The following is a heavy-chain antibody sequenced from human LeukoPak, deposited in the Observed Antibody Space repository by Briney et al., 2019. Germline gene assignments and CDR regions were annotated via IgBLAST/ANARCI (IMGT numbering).Heavy chain of an antibody. CDR2: VSYDGSNK. D-gene: IGHD6-13*01. CDR3: AGSAAGSFGWFDP. J-gene: IGHJ5*02. CDR1: GFTFSSYG. V-gene: IGHV3-30-3*01. Sequence: PGGPLRLSCAASGFTFSSYGMHWVRQAPGKGLEWVTLVSYDGSNKYYADSVTGRFTISRDNSKNTLYLQMNSLRAEDTAVYYCAGSAAGSFGWFDPWGQGTLVTVSS.